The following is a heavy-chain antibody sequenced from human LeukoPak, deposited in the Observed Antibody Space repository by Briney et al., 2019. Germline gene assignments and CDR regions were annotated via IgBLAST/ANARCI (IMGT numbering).Heavy chain of an antibody. CDR1: GGSISSYY. V-gene: IGHV4-4*07. J-gene: IGHJ6*03. CDR3: RGLYYYYYMDV. CDR2: IYTSGST. D-gene: IGHD3-16*01. Sequence: RPSETLSLTCTVSGGSISSYYWSWIRQPAGKGLEWIGRIYTSGSTNYNPSLKSRVTISVDTSKNQFSLKLSSVTAADTAVYYCRGLYYYYYMDVWGKGTTVTVSS.